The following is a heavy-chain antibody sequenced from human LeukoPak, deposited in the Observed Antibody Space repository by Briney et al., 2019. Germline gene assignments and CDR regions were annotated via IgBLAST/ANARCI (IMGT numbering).Heavy chain of an antibody. V-gene: IGHV4-30-2*03. CDR2: IYHSGST. J-gene: IGHJ3*02. Sequence: SQTLSLTCTVSGGSISSGGYYWSWIRQPPGKGLEWIGSIYHSGSTYYNPSLKSRVTISVDTSKNQFSLKLSSVTAADTAVYYCARGGAVAVAVHAFDIWGQGTMVTVSS. CDR1: GGSISSGGYY. CDR3: ARGGAVAVAVHAFDI. D-gene: IGHD6-19*01.